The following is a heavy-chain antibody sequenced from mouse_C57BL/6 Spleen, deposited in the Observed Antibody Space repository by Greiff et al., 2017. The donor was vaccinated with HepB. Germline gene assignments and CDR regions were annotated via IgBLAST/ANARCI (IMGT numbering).Heavy chain of an antibody. CDR3: ARPAYDFYAMDY. CDR1: GFTFSSYG. CDR2: ISSGGSYT. V-gene: IGHV5-6*01. J-gene: IGHJ4*01. D-gene: IGHD1-2*01. Sequence: EVQLVESGGDLVKPGGSLKLSCAASGFTFSSYGMSWVRQTPDKRLEWVATISSGGSYTYYPDSVKGRFTISRDNAKNTLYLQMSSLKSEDTAMYYCARPAYDFYAMDYWGQGTSVTVSS.